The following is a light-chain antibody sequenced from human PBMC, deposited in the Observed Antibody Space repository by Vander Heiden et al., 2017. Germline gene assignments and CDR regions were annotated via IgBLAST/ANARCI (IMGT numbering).Light chain of an antibody. J-gene: IGKJ1*01. CDR3: KQYNTFSWT. Sequence: DIQMTQSPSTLSAVVGDRVTITCRASQTIDRWLAWYQQKPGRAPRFLIYKASNLASGVPSRFSGSGSGTDFTLTISSLQPDDFATYYCKQYNTFSWTFGQGTKVEIK. CDR2: KAS. V-gene: IGKV1-5*03. CDR1: QTIDRW.